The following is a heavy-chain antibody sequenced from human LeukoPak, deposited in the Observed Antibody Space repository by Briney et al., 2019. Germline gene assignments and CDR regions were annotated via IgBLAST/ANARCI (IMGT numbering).Heavy chain of an antibody. J-gene: IGHJ4*02. Sequence: ASVKVSCKASGYTFTSHDINWVRQATGQGLEWMGWMNPNSGNTGYAQKFQDRVTMTRNTSISTAYMELSSLESEDTAVYYCASALKRGSAGTLIDFRGQGTLVTVSS. CDR2: MNPNSGNT. CDR3: ASALKRGSAGTLIDF. CDR1: GYTFTSHD. D-gene: IGHD6-13*01. V-gene: IGHV1-8*01.